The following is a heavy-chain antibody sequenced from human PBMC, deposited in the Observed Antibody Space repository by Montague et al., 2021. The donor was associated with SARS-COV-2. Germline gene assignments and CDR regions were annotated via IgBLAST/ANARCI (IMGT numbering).Heavy chain of an antibody. V-gene: IGHV4-59*01. D-gene: IGHD3-22*01. CDR2: IYYSGST. J-gene: IGHJ6*02. CDR3: ARGGGYYNYGLDV. CDR1: GGSISNYY. Sequence: SETLSLTRTVSGGSISNYYWSWIRQPPGRGLEWIGYIYYSGSTDYSPSPKSRVTISLDTSKNQFSLKVTSVTAADTAVYYCARGGGYYNYGLDVWGPGTTVTVSS.